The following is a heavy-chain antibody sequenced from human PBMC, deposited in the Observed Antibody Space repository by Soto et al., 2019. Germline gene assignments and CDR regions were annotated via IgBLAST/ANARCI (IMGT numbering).Heavy chain of an antibody. V-gene: IGHV3-30-3*01. J-gene: IGHJ3*02. CDR2: ISYDGSNK. CDR1: GFTFSSYA. Sequence: QVQLVESGGGVVQPGRSLRLSCAASGFTFSSYAMHWVRQAPGKGLEWVAVISYDGSNKYYADSVKGRFTISRDNSKNTLYLQMNSLRAEDTAVYYCARDPPHDTPIWGQGTTVTVSS. CDR3: ARDPPHDTPI. D-gene: IGHD2-15*01.